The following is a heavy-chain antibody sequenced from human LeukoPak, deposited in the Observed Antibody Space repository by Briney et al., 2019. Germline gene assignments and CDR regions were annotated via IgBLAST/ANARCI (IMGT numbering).Heavy chain of an antibody. J-gene: IGHJ4*02. V-gene: IGHV3-30*04. CDR3: ARDLQAISSFYFDY. D-gene: IGHD3-16*02. Sequence: GGSLRLSCVVSELNFKTHAMHWVRQAPGKGLEWVAGLSFDASGRNYAGSVKGRFTISRDNSKNTLYLQMHSLSHEDTAVYFCARDLQAISSFYFDYWGQGSLVTVSS. CDR1: ELNFKTHA. CDR2: LSFDASGR.